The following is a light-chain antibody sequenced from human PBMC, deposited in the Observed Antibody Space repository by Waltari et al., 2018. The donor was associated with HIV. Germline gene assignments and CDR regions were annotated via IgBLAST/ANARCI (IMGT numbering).Light chain of an antibody. CDR2: DVD. Sequence: SALTQPRSVSGSPGQSVTISCAGSTNTVGTYNYVSWYHQNSGEAPRLILYDVDQRPSGVPVRFSGARSGDTASLTISGLQAEDEGDFYCCSYGGSWSFVFGGGTRVTVL. J-gene: IGLJ2*01. CDR1: TNTVGTYNY. V-gene: IGLV2-11*01. CDR3: CSYGGSWSFV.